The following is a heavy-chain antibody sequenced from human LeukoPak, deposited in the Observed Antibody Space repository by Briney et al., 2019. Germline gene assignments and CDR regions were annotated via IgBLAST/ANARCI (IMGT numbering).Heavy chain of an antibody. CDR1: GYTFTGYY. Sequence: ASVKVSCKASGYTFTGYYMHWVRQAPGQGLEWMGWINPNTGGTNYAQKFQGRVTMTRDTSISTAYMDLSRLRSDDTAVYYCARVEEWLGRGIDYWGQGTLVTVSS. D-gene: IGHD6-19*01. J-gene: IGHJ4*02. CDR2: INPNTGGT. CDR3: ARVEEWLGRGIDY. V-gene: IGHV1-2*02.